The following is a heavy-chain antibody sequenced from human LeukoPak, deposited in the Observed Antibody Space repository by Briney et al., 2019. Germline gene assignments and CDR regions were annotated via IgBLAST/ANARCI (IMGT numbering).Heavy chain of an antibody. D-gene: IGHD2-15*01. CDR3: ATRYCSGGSCYDYYYYGMDV. J-gene: IGHJ6*02. Sequence: APVKVSCKVSGYTLTELSMHWVRQAPGKGLEWMGGFDPEDGETIYAQKFQGRVTMTEDTSTDTAYMELSSLRSEDTAVYYCATRYCSGGSCYDYYYYGMDVWGQGTTVTVSS. V-gene: IGHV1-24*01. CDR2: FDPEDGET. CDR1: GYTLTELS.